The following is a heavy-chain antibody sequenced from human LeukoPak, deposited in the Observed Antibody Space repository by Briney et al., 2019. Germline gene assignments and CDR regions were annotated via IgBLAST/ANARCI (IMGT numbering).Heavy chain of an antibody. Sequence: GGSLRLSCAASGFTFSSYWMSWVRQAPGKGLEWVANIKQDGSEKYYVDFVKGRFTISRDNAKNSLYLQMNSLRVEDTAVYYCASAGTSGSYSRVDYWGQGTLVTVSS. CDR2: IKQDGSEK. CDR3: ASAGTSGSYSRVDY. CDR1: GFTFSSYW. D-gene: IGHD3-10*01. V-gene: IGHV3-7*01. J-gene: IGHJ4*02.